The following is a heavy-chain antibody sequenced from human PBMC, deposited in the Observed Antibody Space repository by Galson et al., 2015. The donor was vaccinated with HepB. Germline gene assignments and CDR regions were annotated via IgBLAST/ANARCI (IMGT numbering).Heavy chain of an antibody. CDR2: ISSSSSYI. CDR3: ARAEERWLQFGS. D-gene: IGHD5-24*01. CDR1: GFTFSSYS. J-gene: IGHJ5*02. V-gene: IGHV3-21*01. Sequence: SLRLSCAASGFTFSSYSMNWVRQAPGKGLEWVSSISSSSSYIYYADSVKGRFTISRDNAKNSLYLQMNSLRAEDTAVYYCARAEERWLQFGSWGQGTLVTVSS.